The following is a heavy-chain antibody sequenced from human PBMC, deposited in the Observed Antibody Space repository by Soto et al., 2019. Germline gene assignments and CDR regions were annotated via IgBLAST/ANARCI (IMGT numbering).Heavy chain of an antibody. CDR2: TNPNSGGT. V-gene: IGHV1-2*02. Sequence: GASVKVSCKASGYTFTGYYMHWVRQAPGQGLEWMGWTNPNSGGTNYAQKFQGRVTMTRDTSISTAYMELSRLRSDDTAVYYCARDKEYSSGWYEDNWFDPWGQGTLVTVSS. CDR3: ARDKEYSSGWYEDNWFDP. D-gene: IGHD6-19*01. CDR1: GYTFTGYY. J-gene: IGHJ5*02.